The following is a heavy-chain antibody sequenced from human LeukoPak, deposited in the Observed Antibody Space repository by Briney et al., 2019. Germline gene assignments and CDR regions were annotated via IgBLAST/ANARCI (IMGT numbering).Heavy chain of an antibody. CDR2: INHSGST. D-gene: IGHD2-2*01. Sequence: SETLSLTCAVYGGSFSGYYWSWIRQPPGKGLEWIGEINHSGSTNYNPSLKSRVTISVDTSKNQFSLKLSSVTAADTAVYYCARKGLGDIVVVPAAKPEPYYFDYWGQGTLVTVSS. J-gene: IGHJ4*02. CDR1: GGSFSGYY. CDR3: ARKGLGDIVVVPAAKPEPYYFDY. V-gene: IGHV4-34*01.